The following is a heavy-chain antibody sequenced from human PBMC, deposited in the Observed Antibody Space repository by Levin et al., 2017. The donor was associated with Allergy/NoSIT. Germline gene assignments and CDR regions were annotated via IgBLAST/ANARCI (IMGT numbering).Heavy chain of an antibody. Sequence: GGSLRLSCAASGFSFSDSDVDWVRQASGKGLEWVGRIRTKTDNYATAYAASVKGRFTISRDDSKSTAYLQMIGLKTEDTAVYYCTRPTETAVSGYWGQGTLVTVSS. D-gene: IGHD4-17*01. CDR1: GFSFSDSD. CDR3: TRPTETAVSGY. V-gene: IGHV3-73*01. CDR2: IRTKTDNYAT. J-gene: IGHJ4*02.